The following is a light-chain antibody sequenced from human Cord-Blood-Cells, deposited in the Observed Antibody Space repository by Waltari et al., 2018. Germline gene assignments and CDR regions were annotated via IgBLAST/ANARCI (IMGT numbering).Light chain of an antibody. CDR1: ALPKQY. J-gene: IGLJ1*01. Sequence: SYALPPPPSVSVSPGQPARITCSGDALPKQYAYWYQQKPGQAPVLVIYKDSERPSGIPERFSGSSSGTTVTLTISGVQAEDEADYYCQSADSSGTYPVFGTGTKVTVL. CDR3: QSADSSGTYPV. V-gene: IGLV3-25*02. CDR2: KDS.